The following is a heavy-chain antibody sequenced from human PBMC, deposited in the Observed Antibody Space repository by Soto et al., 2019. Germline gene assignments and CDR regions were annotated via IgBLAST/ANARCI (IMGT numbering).Heavy chain of an antibody. Sequence: GGSLRLSCAASGFTFSSYAMSWVRQAPGKGLEWVSAISGSGGSTYYADSVKGRFTISRDNSKNTLYLQMNSLRAEDTAVYYCAKWVGGGTGTGDAFDIWGQGTMVTVSS. D-gene: IGHD1-7*01. J-gene: IGHJ3*02. CDR3: AKWVGGGTGTGDAFDI. CDR1: GFTFSSYA. V-gene: IGHV3-23*01. CDR2: ISGSGGST.